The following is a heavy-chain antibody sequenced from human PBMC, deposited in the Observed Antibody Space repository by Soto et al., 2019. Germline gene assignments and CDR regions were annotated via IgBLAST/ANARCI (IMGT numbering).Heavy chain of an antibody. D-gene: IGHD2-2*01. CDR3: ARLRGPYCSSTSCLYYFDY. Sequence: QVQLVQSGAEVRKPGASVRVSCKASGYTFTGYNMHWVRQAPGQGLEWMGWINPNNGGTDYAQKFQGRVTMTRDTSISTAYMELSRLISDDTAAYYCARLRGPYCSSTSCLYYFDYWGQGTLVTVSS. V-gene: IGHV1-2*02. J-gene: IGHJ4*02. CDR1: GYTFTGYN. CDR2: INPNNGGT.